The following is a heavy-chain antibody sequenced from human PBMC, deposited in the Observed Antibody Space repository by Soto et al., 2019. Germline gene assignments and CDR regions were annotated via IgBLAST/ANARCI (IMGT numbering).Heavy chain of an antibody. Sequence: LRLSCVASGFTFSNYAMSWIRQPPGKGLEWIGYIYYSGSTYYNPSLKSRVTISVDTSKNQFSLKLSSVTAADTAVYYCARGGELLSAFDIWGQGTMVTVSS. D-gene: IGHD1-26*01. V-gene: IGHV4-59*12. CDR2: IYYSGST. J-gene: IGHJ3*02. CDR1: GFTFSNYA. CDR3: ARGGELLSAFDI.